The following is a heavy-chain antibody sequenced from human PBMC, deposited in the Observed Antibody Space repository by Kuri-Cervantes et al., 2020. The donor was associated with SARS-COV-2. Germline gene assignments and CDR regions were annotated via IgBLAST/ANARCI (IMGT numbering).Heavy chain of an antibody. CDR2: INHSGST. J-gene: IGHJ4*02. D-gene: IGHD3-3*01. CDR1: GGSFSGYY. CDR3: ARQRGGFLEWLLYYDY. Sequence: SETLSLTCAVYGGSFSGYYWSWIRQPPGKGLEWIGEINHSGSTNYNPSLKSRVTISVDTSKNQFSLKLSSVTAADTAVYYCARQRGGFLEWLLYYDYWGQGTRVTVSS. V-gene: IGHV4-34*01.